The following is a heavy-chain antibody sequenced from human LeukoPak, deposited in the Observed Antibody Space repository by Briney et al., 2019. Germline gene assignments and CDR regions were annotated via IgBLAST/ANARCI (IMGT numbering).Heavy chain of an antibody. CDR1: GFTFSSYS. CDR3: AKSSGYYFNWFDP. Sequence: GGSLRLSCAASGFTFSSYSMNWVRQAPGNGLEWVSSISSSSSYIYYADSVKGRFTISRDNAKNSLYLQMNSLRAEDTAVYYCAKSSGYYFNWFDPWGQGTLVTVSS. V-gene: IGHV3-21*01. CDR2: ISSSSSYI. D-gene: IGHD3-22*01. J-gene: IGHJ5*02.